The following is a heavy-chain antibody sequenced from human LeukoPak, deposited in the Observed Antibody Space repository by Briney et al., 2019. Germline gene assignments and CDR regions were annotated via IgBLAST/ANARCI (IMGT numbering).Heavy chain of an antibody. V-gene: IGHV3-23*01. Sequence: GGSLRLSCAASGFTFSSSAMGWVRQAPGKGLEWVSAISNNGGYTYYADSVQGRFTISRDNSKNTLYLQMNSLRAEDTAVYYCAKETYDSSGYAGDYWGQGTLVTVSS. D-gene: IGHD3-22*01. CDR2: ISNNGGYT. J-gene: IGHJ4*02. CDR3: AKETYDSSGYAGDY. CDR1: GFTFSSSA.